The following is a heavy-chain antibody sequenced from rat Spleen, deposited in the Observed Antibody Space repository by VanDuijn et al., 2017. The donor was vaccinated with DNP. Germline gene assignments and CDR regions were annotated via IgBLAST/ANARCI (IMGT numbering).Heavy chain of an antibody. CDR2: ISYSGST. D-gene: IGHD5-1*01. Sequence: EVQLQESGPGLVKPSQSLSLTCSVTGYSITSNYWGWIRKFPGNKMEWMGYISYSGSTGYNPSLKSRISISRDTSKNQFFLQLNSVTTEDTATYYCTTRGSSNWFAYWGQGTLVTVSS. CDR1: GYSITSNY. J-gene: IGHJ3*01. CDR3: TTRGSSNWFAY. V-gene: IGHV3-1*01.